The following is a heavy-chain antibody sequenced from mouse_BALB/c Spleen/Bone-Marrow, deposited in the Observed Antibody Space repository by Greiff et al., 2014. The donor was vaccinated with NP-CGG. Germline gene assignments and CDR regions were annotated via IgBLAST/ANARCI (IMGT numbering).Heavy chain of an antibody. J-gene: IGHJ1*01. CDR1: GFSLTSYG. Sequence: QVQLKESGPGPVAPSQSLSITCTVSGFSLTSYGVHWVRQPPGKGLEWLGVIWAGGSTNYNSALMSRLSISKDNSKSQVFLKTNSLQTDDTAMYYCARVYLWYFDVWGAGTTVTVSS. D-gene: IGHD2-3*01. V-gene: IGHV2-9*02. CDR2: IWAGGST. CDR3: ARVYLWYFDV.